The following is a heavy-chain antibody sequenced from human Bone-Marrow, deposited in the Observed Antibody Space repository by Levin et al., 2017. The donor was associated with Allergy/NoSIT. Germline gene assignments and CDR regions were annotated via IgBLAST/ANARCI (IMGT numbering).Heavy chain of an antibody. CDR1: GFTFNTYI. D-gene: IGHD3-3*01. J-gene: IGHJ4*02. V-gene: IGHV3-23*01. Sequence: QPGGSLRLSCAASGFTFNTYIISWVRQAPGKGLEWVSAISGSGGTTWYAASVKGRFTISRDNSKNTLYLQMKSLRVDDTAVYYCAKDKALRRGVVIPFDYWGQGSLVTVSS. CDR3: AKDKALRRGVVIPFDY. CDR2: ISGSGGTT.